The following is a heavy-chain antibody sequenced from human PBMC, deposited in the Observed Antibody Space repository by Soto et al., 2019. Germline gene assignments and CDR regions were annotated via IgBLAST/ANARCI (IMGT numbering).Heavy chain of an antibody. J-gene: IGHJ4*02. V-gene: IGHV3-7*03. CDR2: IKRDGSEK. CDR1: GFMFGSYW. D-gene: IGHD4-17*01. CDR3: ARVRATDYEIDY. Sequence: PSETLRLSCTASGFMFGSYWMTWVRHVPGKGLQWVANIKRDGSEKYYVDFVKGRFTISRDNADNSVFLDMNNLRVDDTATYYCARVRATDYEIDYWGQGALVTVSS.